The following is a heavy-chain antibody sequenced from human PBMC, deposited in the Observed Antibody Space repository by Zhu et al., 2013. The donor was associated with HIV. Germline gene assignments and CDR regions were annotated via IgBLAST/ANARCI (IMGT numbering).Heavy chain of an antibody. D-gene: IGHD3-22*01. J-gene: IGHJ6*02. Sequence: QVQLVQSGAEVKKPGSSVKVSCKASGGTFSSYAISWVRQAPGQGLEWMGGIIPIFGTANYAQKFQGRVTITADKSTSTAYMELSSLRSEDTAVYYCARVEYYYDSTEGDFYYYYGMDVWGQGTTVTVSS. CDR2: IIPIFGTA. V-gene: IGHV1-69*06. CDR1: GGTFSSYA. CDR3: ARVEYYYDSTEGDFYYYYGMDV.